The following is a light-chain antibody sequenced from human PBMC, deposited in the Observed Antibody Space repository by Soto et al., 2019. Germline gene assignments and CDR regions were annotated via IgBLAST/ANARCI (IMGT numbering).Light chain of an antibody. CDR2: GAS. Sequence: EIVMPQSPATLSLSPGVRSTISCRASQSISDTLAWYQQKPGQAPRLLIYGASSRATGIPDRFSGSGSGTDFTLTISRLEPEDFAVYYCHQYDSWTFGQGTKVDIK. V-gene: IGKV3-20*01. CDR1: QSISDT. CDR3: HQYDSWT. J-gene: IGKJ1*01.